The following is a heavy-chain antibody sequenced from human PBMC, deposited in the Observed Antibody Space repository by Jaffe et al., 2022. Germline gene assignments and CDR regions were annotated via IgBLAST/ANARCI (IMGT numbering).Heavy chain of an antibody. V-gene: IGHV4-59*01. J-gene: IGHJ5*02. CDR3: AREVREQRPNVLKSRYRDNWFDP. CDR2: IYYSGST. Sequence: QVQLQESGPGLVKPSETLSLTCTVSGGSISSYYWSWIRQPPGKGLEWIGYIYYSGSTNYNPSLKSRVTISVDTSKNQFSLKLSSVTAADTAVYYCAREVREQRPNVLKSRYRDNWFDPWGQGTLVTVSS. CDR1: GGSISSYY. D-gene: IGHD2-2*02.